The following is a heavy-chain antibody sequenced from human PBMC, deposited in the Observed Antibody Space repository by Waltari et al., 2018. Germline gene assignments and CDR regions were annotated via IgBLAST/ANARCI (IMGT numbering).Heavy chain of an antibody. Sequence: EVQLVESGGGLVQPGGSLRLSCVASGFTFSSSWMSWVRQAPGKGLECVANTNEDGTAKHYVDSVKGRFTISRDNAKNALYLQMSDLRAEDTAVYYCARHWNWAWDYWGQGTLVTVSS. J-gene: IGHJ4*02. CDR3: ARHWNWAWDY. D-gene: IGHD1-7*01. CDR1: GFTFSSSW. V-gene: IGHV3-7*01. CDR2: TNEDGTAK.